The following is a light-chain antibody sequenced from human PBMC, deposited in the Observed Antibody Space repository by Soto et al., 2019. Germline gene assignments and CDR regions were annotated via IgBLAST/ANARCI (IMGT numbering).Light chain of an antibody. V-gene: IGKV1-39*01. CDR3: QQSYITPRT. J-gene: IGKJ1*01. CDR1: QSISSS. Sequence: DIQMTQSPSSLSASVRDRVTITCRASQSISSSLNWYQQKPGKAPKLLIYAASSLQSGVPSRFSGSGSGTDFTLTISSLQPEDFATYYCQQSYITPRTFGPGTKVEIK. CDR2: AAS.